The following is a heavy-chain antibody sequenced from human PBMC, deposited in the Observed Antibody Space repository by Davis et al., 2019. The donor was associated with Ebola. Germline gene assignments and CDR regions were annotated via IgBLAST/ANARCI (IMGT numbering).Heavy chain of an antibody. CDR1: GGTFSSYA. V-gene: IGHV1-18*01. CDR2: ISAYNGNT. CDR3: AREALIHGMDV. D-gene: IGHD3-22*01. J-gene: IGHJ6*02. Sequence: ASVKVSCKASGGTFSSYAISWVRQAPGQGLEWMGWISAYNGNTNYAQKLQGRVTMTTDTSTSTAYMELRSLRSEDTAVYYCAREALIHGMDVWGQGTTVTVSS.